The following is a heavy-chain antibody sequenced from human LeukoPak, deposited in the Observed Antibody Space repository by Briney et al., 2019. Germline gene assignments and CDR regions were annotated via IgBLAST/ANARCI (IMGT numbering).Heavy chain of an antibody. CDR2: ISYSGST. D-gene: IGHD6-13*01. CDR3: AAIAAAGTFDY. Sequence: PSETLSLTCTVSSGSISGYYWSWIRQPPGKGLEWVGYISYSGSTNYNPSLKSRVTISVDTSKNQFSLKLSSVTAADTAVYYCAAIAAAGTFDYWGQGTLVTVSS. CDR1: SGSISGYY. V-gene: IGHV4-59*08. J-gene: IGHJ4*02.